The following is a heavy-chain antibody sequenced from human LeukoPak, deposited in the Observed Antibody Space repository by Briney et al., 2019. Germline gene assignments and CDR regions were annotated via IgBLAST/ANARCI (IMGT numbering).Heavy chain of an antibody. J-gene: IGHJ3*02. V-gene: IGHV4-59*01. Sequence: PSETLSLTCTVSGGSISSYYWSWIRQPPGKGLEWIGYIYYSGSTNYNPSLKSRVTISVDTSKNQFSLKLSSVTAADTAVYYCARVRGYYDSSRYYPDAFDIWGQGTMVTVSS. CDR3: ARVRGYYDSSRYYPDAFDI. D-gene: IGHD3-22*01. CDR1: GGSISSYY. CDR2: IYYSGST.